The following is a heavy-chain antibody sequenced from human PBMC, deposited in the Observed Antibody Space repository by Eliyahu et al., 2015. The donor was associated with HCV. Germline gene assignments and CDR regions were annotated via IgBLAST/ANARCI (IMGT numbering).Heavy chain of an antibody. CDR2: INPSGGST. V-gene: IGHV1-46*01. CDR1: GYTFTSYY. Sequence: QVQLVQSGAEVKKPGASVKVSCKASGYTFTSYYMPWVRQAPGQGLEWMGIINPSGGSTSYAQKFQGRVTMTRDTSTSTVYMELSSLRSEDTAVYYCARSNYDILTPNYYYYGMDVWGQGTTVTVSS. J-gene: IGHJ6*02. CDR3: ARSNYDILTPNYYYYGMDV. D-gene: IGHD3-9*01.